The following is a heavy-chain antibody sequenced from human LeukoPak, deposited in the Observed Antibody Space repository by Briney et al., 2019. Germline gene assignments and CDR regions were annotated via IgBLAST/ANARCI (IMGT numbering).Heavy chain of an antibody. CDR3: ASNLYGSGNYFAY. CDR1: GYSISSGYY. CDR2: IYHSGIT. D-gene: IGHD3-10*01. V-gene: IGHV4-38-2*02. J-gene: IGHJ4*02. Sequence: SETLSLTCSVSGYSISSGYYWGWIRQPPGKGLEWISIIYHSGITYYNPSLKSRVTISVDTSRNQFSLKLSSVTAADTAVYYCASNLYGSGNYFAYWGRGTLVTVSS.